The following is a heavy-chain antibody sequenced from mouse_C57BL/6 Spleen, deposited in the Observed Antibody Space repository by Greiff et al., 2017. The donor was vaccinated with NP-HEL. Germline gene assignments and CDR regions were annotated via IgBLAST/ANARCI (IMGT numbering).Heavy chain of an antibody. CDR2: INPSNGGT. Sequence: QVQLQQPGTELVKPGASVKLSCKASGYTFTGYWIHWVKQRPGQGLEWIGNINPSNGGTNYNEKFKSKATLTVANSSSTAYMRLSSLTSEDSAVEYWARWGATVGGWGQGTLVTVSA. V-gene: IGHV1-53*01. CDR3: ARWGATVGG. D-gene: IGHD1-1*01. CDR1: GYTFTGYW. J-gene: IGHJ3*01.